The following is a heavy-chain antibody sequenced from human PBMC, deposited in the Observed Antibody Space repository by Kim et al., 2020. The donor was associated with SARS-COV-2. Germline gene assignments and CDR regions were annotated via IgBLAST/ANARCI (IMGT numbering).Heavy chain of an antibody. J-gene: IGHJ4*02. Sequence: SETLSLTCTVSGGSVSSSSYYWGWIRQPPGKGLAWIGTIYYSGSAYYNPSLKSRVTISVDTSKNQFSLKLRAVTAADTAVYYCARASRFDTAKIVDYWGQGTLVNVAS. CDR2: IYYSGSA. CDR1: GGSVSSSSYY. D-gene: IGHD5-18*01. V-gene: IGHV4-39*07. CDR3: ARASRFDTAKIVDY.